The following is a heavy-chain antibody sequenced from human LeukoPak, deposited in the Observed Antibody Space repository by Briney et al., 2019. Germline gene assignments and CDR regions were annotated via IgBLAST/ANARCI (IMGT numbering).Heavy chain of an antibody. Sequence: SETLSLTCAVSGGSISSGGYYWSWIRQPPGKGLEWIGYFYHSGSTYYNPSLKSRVTISVDRSKNQFSLKLSSVTAADTAVYYCAVYSSSWIPLAFDIWGQGTMVTVSS. CDR2: FYHSGST. V-gene: IGHV4-30-2*01. CDR1: GGSISSGGYY. J-gene: IGHJ3*02. D-gene: IGHD6-13*01. CDR3: AVYSSSWIPLAFDI.